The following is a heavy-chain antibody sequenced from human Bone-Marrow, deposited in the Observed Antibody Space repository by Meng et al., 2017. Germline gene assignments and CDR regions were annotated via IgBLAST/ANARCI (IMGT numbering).Heavy chain of an antibody. J-gene: IGHJ4*02. CDR1: GGSISSSSYY. CDR2: IYYSGST. CDR3: ARDMTTIDY. D-gene: IGHD4-11*01. V-gene: IGHV4-39*07. Sequence: GSLRLSCTVSGGSISSSSYYWGWIRQPPGKGLEWIGSIYYSGSTYYNPSLKSRVTISVDTSKNQFSLKLSSVTAADTAVYYCARDMTTIDYWGQGTLVTVSS.